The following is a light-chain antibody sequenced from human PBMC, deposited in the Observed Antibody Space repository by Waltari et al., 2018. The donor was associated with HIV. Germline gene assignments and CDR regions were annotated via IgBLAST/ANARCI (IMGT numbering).Light chain of an antibody. CDR1: PSVSST. V-gene: IGKV3-15*01. CDR3: QQYNDWPRT. Sequence: EIVMTQSQATLSVSPGERATLSCRASPSVSSTLAWYQHKPGQAPRLLLYGASTRATGIPARFSGSGSGTEFTLTISSLQSEDFAVYYCQQYNDWPRTFGQGTKLEIK. CDR2: GAS. J-gene: IGKJ2*01.